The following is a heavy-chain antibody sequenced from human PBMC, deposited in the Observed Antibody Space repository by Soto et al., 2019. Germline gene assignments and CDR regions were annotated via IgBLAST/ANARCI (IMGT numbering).Heavy chain of an antibody. V-gene: IGHV1-69*06. Sequence: QVQLVQSGAEVKKPGSSVKVSCKASGGTFSSYAISWVRQAPGQGLEWMGGIIPIFGTTNYAQKFQGRVTITADKSTSTDYMELSSLRSEDTAVYYCARDREMATITDGMDVWGQGTTVTVSS. CDR3: ARDREMATITDGMDV. CDR1: GGTFSSYA. CDR2: IIPIFGTT. D-gene: IGHD5-12*01. J-gene: IGHJ6*02.